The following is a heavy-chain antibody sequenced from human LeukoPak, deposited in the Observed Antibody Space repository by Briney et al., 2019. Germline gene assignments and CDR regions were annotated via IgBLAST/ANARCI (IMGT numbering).Heavy chain of an antibody. V-gene: IGHV1-69*02. D-gene: IGHD6-13*01. Sequence: ASVKVSXKASGSTFSSYTISGVRQGPGQGLEWMGRIIPILGIANYAQKFQGRVTITAGKSTSTAYMELSSLRSEDTAAYYCASPGPSRSGDYWGQGTLVTVSS. CDR1: GSTFSSYT. CDR3: ASPGPSRSGDY. CDR2: IIPILGIA. J-gene: IGHJ4*02.